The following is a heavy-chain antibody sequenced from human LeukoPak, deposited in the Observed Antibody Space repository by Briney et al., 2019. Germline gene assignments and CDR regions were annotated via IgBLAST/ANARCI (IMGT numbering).Heavy chain of an antibody. Sequence: SETLSLTCTDSGDSISNYYWGWIRQPAGKGLEWIGRIHSSGGTNNNPSLESRLTMSVDTSKNQFSLELTSVTAADTAVYYCAKEGLSSMNWDSWGQGALVTVSS. CDR1: GDSISNYY. CDR3: AKEGLSSMNWDS. J-gene: IGHJ4*02. V-gene: IGHV4-4*07. CDR2: IHSSGGT. D-gene: IGHD1-1*01.